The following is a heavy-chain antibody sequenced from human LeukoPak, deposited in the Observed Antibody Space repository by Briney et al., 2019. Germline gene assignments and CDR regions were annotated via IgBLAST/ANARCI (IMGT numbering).Heavy chain of an antibody. CDR3: ARDRLPYSSSWYELNWFDP. Sequence: GGSLRLSCTASGFTFSSYWMNWVRQAPGKGLEWVANIKHDGSEKYHVDSVKGRFTISRDNAKNSLYLQMNSLRAEDTAVYYCARDRLPYSSSWYELNWFDPWGQGTLVTVSS. J-gene: IGHJ5*02. CDR2: IKHDGSEK. CDR1: GFTFSSYW. D-gene: IGHD6-13*01. V-gene: IGHV3-7*03.